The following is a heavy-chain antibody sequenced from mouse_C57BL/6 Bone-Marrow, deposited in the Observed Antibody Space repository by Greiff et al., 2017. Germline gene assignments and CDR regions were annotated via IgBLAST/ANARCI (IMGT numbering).Heavy chain of an antibody. Sequence: QVQLQQPGAKLARPGASVKMSCKASGYTFTSYTLHWVKQRPGQGLEWIGYINPSSGYTKYNQKFKDKATLTADKSSSTAYMQLSSLTSEDSAVYYCARSYVRTGFAYWGQGTLVTVSA. D-gene: IGHD6-5*01. CDR2: INPSSGYT. J-gene: IGHJ3*01. CDR3: ARSYVRTGFAY. V-gene: IGHV1-4*01. CDR1: GYTFTSYT.